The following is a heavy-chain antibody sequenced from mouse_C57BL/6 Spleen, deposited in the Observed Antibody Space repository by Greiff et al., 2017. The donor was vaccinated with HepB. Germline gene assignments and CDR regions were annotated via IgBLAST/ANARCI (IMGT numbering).Heavy chain of an antibody. V-gene: IGHV3-8*01. Sequence: EVKLMESGPGLAKPSQTLSLTCSVTGYSITSDYWNWIRKFPGNKLEYMGYISYSGSTYYNPSLKSRISITRDTSKNQYYLQLNSVTTEDTATYYCARSSHYGSSYEGYFDVWGTGTTVTVSS. D-gene: IGHD1-1*01. CDR3: ARSSHYGSSYEGYFDV. CDR1: GYSITSDY. CDR2: ISYSGST. J-gene: IGHJ1*03.